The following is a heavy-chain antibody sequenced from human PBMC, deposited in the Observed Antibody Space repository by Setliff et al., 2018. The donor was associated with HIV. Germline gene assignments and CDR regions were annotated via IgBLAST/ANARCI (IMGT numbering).Heavy chain of an antibody. Sequence: PGGSLRLSCAASGFTFRRFSMHWVRQAPGKALEWVSLIQGDGSRTYYADSVKGRFTISRDNRKNSLYLQMNSLTDEDTAWYYCAKELDCGGDCFAYFDSWGQGTLVTVSS. CDR2: IQGDGSRT. CDR3: AKELDCGGDCFAYFDS. V-gene: IGHV3-43D*04. J-gene: IGHJ4*02. CDR1: GFTFRRFS. D-gene: IGHD2-21*02.